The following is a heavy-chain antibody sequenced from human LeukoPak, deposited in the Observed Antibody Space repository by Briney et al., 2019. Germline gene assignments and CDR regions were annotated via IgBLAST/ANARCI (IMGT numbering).Heavy chain of an antibody. J-gene: IGHJ3*01. CDR1: GFTFSSYA. D-gene: IGHD1-26*01. Sequence: GGSLRLSCVGFGFTFSSYAMHWVRQAPGKGLEWVAVISYDGSNKYYADSVKGRFTISRDNSKNTLYLQMNSLRAEDTAVYYCASSGGSYFVPWGQGTMVTVSS. V-gene: IGHV3-30-3*01. CDR3: ASSGGSYFVP. CDR2: ISYDGSNK.